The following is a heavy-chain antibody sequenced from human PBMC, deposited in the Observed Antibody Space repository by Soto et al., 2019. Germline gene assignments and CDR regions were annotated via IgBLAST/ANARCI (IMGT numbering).Heavy chain of an antibody. CDR1: GFTFSSYS. V-gene: IGHV3-48*02. D-gene: IGHD3-22*01. CDR2: ISSSSSTI. J-gene: IGHJ4*02. Sequence: EVQLVESGGGLVQPGGSLRLSCAASGFTFSSYSMNWIRQAPGKGLEWVSYISSSSSTIYYADSVKGRLTISRDNAKNSLYLQMNSLRDEDTAVYYCARRELGDSSETFGDYFDYWGQGTLVTVSS. CDR3: ARRELGDSSETFGDYFDY.